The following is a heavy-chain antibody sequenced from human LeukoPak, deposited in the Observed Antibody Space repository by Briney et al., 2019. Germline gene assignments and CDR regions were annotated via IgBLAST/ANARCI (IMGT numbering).Heavy chain of an antibody. V-gene: IGHV3-30*04. Sequence: GGSLRLSCAASGFTFSTYAMCWVRQAPGKGLEWVADISYDGSNKYYADSVKGRFTISRDNSKNTLYLQMNSLRAEDTAVYYGTRNWKSLWFGVNRKNGMDVWGQGTTVTVSS. CDR1: GFTFSTYA. CDR3: TRNWKSLWFGVNRKNGMDV. D-gene: IGHD3-10*01. CDR2: ISYDGSNK. J-gene: IGHJ6*02.